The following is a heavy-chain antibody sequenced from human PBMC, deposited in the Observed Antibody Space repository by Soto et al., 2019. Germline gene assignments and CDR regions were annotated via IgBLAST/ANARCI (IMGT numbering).Heavy chain of an antibody. V-gene: IGHV1-69*13. CDR3: AGAGDSSGYYPTWSWFDP. CDR1: GGTFSSYA. Sequence: SVKVSCKASGGTFSSYAISWVRQAPGQGLEWMGGIIPIFGTANYAQKFQGRVTITADESTSTAYMELSSLRSEDTAVYYCAGAGDSSGYYPTWSWFDPWGQGTLVTVSS. D-gene: IGHD3-22*01. CDR2: IIPIFGTA. J-gene: IGHJ5*02.